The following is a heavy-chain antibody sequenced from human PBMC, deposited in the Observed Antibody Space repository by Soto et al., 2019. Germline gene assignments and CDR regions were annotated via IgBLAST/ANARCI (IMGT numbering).Heavy chain of an antibody. V-gene: IGHV1-69*06. J-gene: IGHJ5*02. D-gene: IGHD3-22*01. Sequence: GASVKVSCKASGGTFSSYAISWVRQAPGQGLEWMGGIIPIFGTANYAQKFQGRVTITADKSTSTAYMELSSLRSEDTAVYYCARSDSSGYYSGFDPWGQGTLVTV. CDR1: GGTFSSYA. CDR3: ARSDSSGYYSGFDP. CDR2: IIPIFGTA.